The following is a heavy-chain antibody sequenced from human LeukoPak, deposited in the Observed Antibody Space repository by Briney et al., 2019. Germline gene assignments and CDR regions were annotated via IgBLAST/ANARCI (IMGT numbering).Heavy chain of an antibody. V-gene: IGHV4-34*01. CDR3: ARGWKWYGDYPYYFDY. Sequence: SETLSLTCAVYGGSFSGYYWSWIRQPPGKGLEWIGEINHSGSTNYNPSPKSRVTISVDTSKNHFSLKLSSVTAADTAVYYCARGWKWYGDYPYYFDYWGQGTLVTVSS. CDR2: INHSGST. J-gene: IGHJ4*02. D-gene: IGHD4-17*01. CDR1: GGSFSGYY.